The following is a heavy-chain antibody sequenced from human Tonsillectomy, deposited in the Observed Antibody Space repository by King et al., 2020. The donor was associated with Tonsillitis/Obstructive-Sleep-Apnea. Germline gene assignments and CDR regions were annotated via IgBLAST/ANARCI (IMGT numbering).Heavy chain of an antibody. J-gene: IGHJ6*03. D-gene: IGHD2-2*02. V-gene: IGHV3-9*01. CDR1: GFTFDDYA. CDR3: AKAGLGEDQLLYVYYYYYMDV. Sequence: VQLVESGGGLVQPGRSLRLSCAASGFTFDDYAMHWVRQAPGKGLEWISGISWNSRIIGYADSVKGRFTISRDNAKNSLYLQMNSLRTEDTALYYCAKAGLGEDQLLYVYYYYYMDVWGKGTAVTVSS. CDR2: ISWNSRII.